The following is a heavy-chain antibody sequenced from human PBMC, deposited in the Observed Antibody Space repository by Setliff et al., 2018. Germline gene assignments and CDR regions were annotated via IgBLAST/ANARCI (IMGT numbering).Heavy chain of an antibody. D-gene: IGHD1-26*01. CDR1: GFNLEDYG. V-gene: IGHV3-7*01. J-gene: IGHJ4*02. CDR2: IKQDGSEK. Sequence: ETLSLSCAAFGFNLEDYGMNWVRQVPGKGLEWVANIKQDGSEKYYVDSVKGRFTISRDNAKNSLYLQMNSLRTEDTAVYYCARDPAGIVGANPSLWGQGTLVTVSS. CDR3: ARDPAGIVGANPSL.